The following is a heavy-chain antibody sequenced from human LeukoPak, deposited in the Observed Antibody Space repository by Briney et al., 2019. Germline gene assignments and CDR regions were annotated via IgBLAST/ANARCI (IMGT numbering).Heavy chain of an antibody. CDR1: GGSISSYY. V-gene: IGHV4-4*07. CDR3: ARLITHHDAFDI. D-gene: IGHD5-24*01. J-gene: IGHJ3*02. CDR2: IYTNGST. Sequence: SETLSLTCTVSGGSISSYYWSWIRQPAGKGLEWIGRIYTNGSTNYNPSLKSRVTMSVDTSKNQFSLKLSSVTAADTAVYYCARLITHHDAFDIWGQGTMVTVSS.